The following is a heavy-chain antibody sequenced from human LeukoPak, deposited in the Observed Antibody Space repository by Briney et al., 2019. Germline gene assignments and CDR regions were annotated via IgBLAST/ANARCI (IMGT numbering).Heavy chain of an antibody. CDR1: GFTFSSYW. CDR2: ISSDGSSI. J-gene: IGHJ4*02. Sequence: HSGGSLRLSCAASGFTFSSYWMHWVRQAPGKGLVWVSRISSDGSSITYADSVKGRFTISRDNAKNTLYLQMNSLRAEDTAVYYCARDGPAYHWGQGTLVTVSS. V-gene: IGHV3-74*03. CDR3: ARDGPAYH. D-gene: IGHD3/OR15-3a*01.